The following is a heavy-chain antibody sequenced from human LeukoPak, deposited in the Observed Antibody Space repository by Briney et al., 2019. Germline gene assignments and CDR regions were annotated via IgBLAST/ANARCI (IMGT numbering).Heavy chain of an antibody. D-gene: IGHD4-17*01. CDR1: GFTFSDYY. CDR3: ASVTNGDSPFDY. Sequence: GGSLRLSCAASGFTFSDYYMSWIRQAPGKGLEWVSYISSSGSTIYYADSVKGRFTISRDNAKNSLYLQMNSLKAEDTAVYYCASVTNGDSPFDYWGQGTLVTVSS. V-gene: IGHV3-11*01. J-gene: IGHJ4*02. CDR2: ISSSGSTI.